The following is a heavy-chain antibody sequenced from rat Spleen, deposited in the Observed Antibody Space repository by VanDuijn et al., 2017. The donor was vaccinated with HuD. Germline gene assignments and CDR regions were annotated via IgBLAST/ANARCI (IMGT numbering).Heavy chain of an antibody. J-gene: IGHJ3*01. CDR2: ISSGGNT. CDR1: GFSLISYG. V-gene: IGHV2S8*01. Sequence: QVQLKESGPGLVQPSQTLSLVCTVSGFSLISYGVSWVRQPPGKGLEWIAGISSGGNTYHNSGLKSRLSISRDTSKSQVFLKMNSLQTEDTAIYFCTRTYGGYSSNWFPYWGQGTLVTVSS. CDR3: TRTYGGYSSNWFPY. D-gene: IGHD1-11*01.